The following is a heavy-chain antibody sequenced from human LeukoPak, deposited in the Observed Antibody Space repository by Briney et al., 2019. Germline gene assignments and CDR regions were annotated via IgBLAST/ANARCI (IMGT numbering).Heavy chain of an antibody. Sequence: GASVKVSCKASGGTFSSYAISWVRQAPGQGLEWMGIINPSGGSTSYAQKFQGRVTMTRDTSTSTVYMELSSLRSEDTAVYYCARDIVVVPAAGMDYWGQGTLVTVSS. J-gene: IGHJ4*02. CDR2: INPSGGST. D-gene: IGHD2-2*01. CDR3: ARDIVVVPAAGMDY. V-gene: IGHV1-46*01. CDR1: GGTFSSYA.